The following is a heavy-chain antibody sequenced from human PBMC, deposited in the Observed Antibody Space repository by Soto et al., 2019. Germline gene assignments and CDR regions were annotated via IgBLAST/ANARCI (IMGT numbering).Heavy chain of an antibody. CDR2: IYWDDDV. V-gene: IGHV2-5*02. CDR1: GFSLTTSGVG. CDR3: VHRLAGLFFGY. J-gene: IGHJ4*02. D-gene: IGHD3-10*01. Sequence: QITLRESGPTLVNPTQTLTLTCTFSGFSLTTSGVGVGWIRQPPGKALEWLALIYWDDDVRYSPSLESRLTITKDTSKNQVTLTMYNMDPVDTATYYCVHRLAGLFFGYWGQGILVTVSS.